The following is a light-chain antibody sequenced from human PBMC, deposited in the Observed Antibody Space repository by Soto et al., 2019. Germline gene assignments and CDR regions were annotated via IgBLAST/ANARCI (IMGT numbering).Light chain of an antibody. CDR3: QKYNSAPFT. J-gene: IGKJ5*01. Sequence: DIQMTQSPSSLSASVGDRVTITCRASQGISNYLAWYQQKPGKVPKLLIYAASALHSGVPSRFSGSGSGTDFPLTISSLQPEDVATYYWQKYNSAPFTFGQGTRLEIK. CDR2: AAS. V-gene: IGKV1-27*01. CDR1: QGISNY.